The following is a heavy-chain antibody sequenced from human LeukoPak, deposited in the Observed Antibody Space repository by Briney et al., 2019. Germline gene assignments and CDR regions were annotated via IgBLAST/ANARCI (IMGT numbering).Heavy chain of an antibody. D-gene: IGHD3-22*01. CDR3: ARDTGYYYDSSGYLEYYFDY. Sequence: AGGSLRLSCAASGFTFRTYTMHWVRQAPGKGLEWVANIKQDGSEKYYVDSVKGRFTISRDNAKNSLYLQMNSLRAEDTAVYYCARDTGYYYDSSGYLEYYFDYWGQGTLVTVSS. CDR1: GFTFRTYT. J-gene: IGHJ4*02. V-gene: IGHV3-7*01. CDR2: IKQDGSEK.